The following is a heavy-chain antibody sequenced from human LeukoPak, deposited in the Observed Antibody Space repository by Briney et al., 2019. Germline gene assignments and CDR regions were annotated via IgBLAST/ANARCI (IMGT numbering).Heavy chain of an antibody. CDR1: GFTVSSNY. Sequence: GGSLRLSCAASGFTVSSNYMSWVRQAPGKGLEWDSVIYSGGSTYYADSVKGRFTISRDNSRNTLYLQMNSLRAEDTAVYYCARDNGSSWYSYYYYGMDVWGQGTTVTVSS. V-gene: IGHV3-66*02. CDR2: IYSGGST. J-gene: IGHJ6*02. D-gene: IGHD6-13*01. CDR3: ARDNGSSWYSYYYYGMDV.